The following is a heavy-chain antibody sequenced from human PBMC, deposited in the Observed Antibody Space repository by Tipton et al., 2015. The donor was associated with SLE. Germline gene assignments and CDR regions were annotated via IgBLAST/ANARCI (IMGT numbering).Heavy chain of an antibody. CDR1: SYTFTSYG. CDR3: ARRTPETRGYYYYMDV. CDR2: ISGYNGNT. D-gene: IGHD1-14*01. V-gene: IGHV1-18*01. Sequence: QLVQSGAEVKKPGASVKVSCKASSYTFTSYGISWVRQAPGQGLEWMGWISGYNGNTDYAQKLQGRATMTTDTSTSTAYMELRSLRSDDTAVYYCARRTPETRGYYYYMDVWGKGTTVTVSS. J-gene: IGHJ6*03.